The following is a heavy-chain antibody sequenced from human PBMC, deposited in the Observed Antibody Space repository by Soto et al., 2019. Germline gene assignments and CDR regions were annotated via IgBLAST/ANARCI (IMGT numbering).Heavy chain of an antibody. Sequence: EVQLLESGGGLVQPGGSLSLSCAASGFTFSSYAMSWVRPATGTGLEWVSTISGNGSNTYYADSVRGRFTISSDKSKNTLFLELNSLRAEDTSVYYCVQVGLGAVLGIHYWGQGTLVTVSS. V-gene: IGHV3-23*01. CDR1: GFTFSSYA. CDR2: ISGNGSNT. J-gene: IGHJ4*02. CDR3: VQVGLGAVLGIHY. D-gene: IGHD1-26*01.